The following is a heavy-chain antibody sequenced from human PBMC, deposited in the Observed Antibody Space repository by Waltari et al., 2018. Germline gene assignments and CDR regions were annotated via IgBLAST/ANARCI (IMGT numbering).Heavy chain of an antibody. CDR3: ARGAAGTTFDP. Sequence: QVQLQQSGPGLVKPSQTLSLTCAISGDIVSSDGAAWNWIRQSPSIGLEWLGRTYYRSKWYNDYAVSVKSRISIDPDTSKNQFSLHLNAVTPEDTAVYYCARGAAGTTFDPWGQGTLVTVSS. D-gene: IGHD6-13*01. J-gene: IGHJ5*02. CDR2: TYYRSKWYN. CDR1: GDIVSSDGAA. V-gene: IGHV6-1*01.